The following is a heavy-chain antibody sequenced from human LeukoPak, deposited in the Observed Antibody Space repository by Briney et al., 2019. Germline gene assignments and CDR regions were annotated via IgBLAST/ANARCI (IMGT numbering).Heavy chain of an antibody. D-gene: IGHD3-16*01. CDR3: ARGRRGSYYTFQV. CDR1: GFSLSDYY. CDR2: VTSTGRST. V-gene: IGHV3-11*01. J-gene: IGHJ4*02. Sequence: GGSLRLSCAVSGFSLSDYYMNWVRQAPGKGLEWISYVTSTGRSTNYAVSVKGRFTISRDSAKNSVSLQLSSLTAEDTAVYYCARGRRGSYYTFQVWGQGTLVSVSS.